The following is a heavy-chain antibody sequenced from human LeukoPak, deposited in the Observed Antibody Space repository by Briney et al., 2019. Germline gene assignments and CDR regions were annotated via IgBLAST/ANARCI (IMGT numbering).Heavy chain of an antibody. CDR3: AKAGSNYDYYYYYMDV. CDR2: ISGSGGST. J-gene: IGHJ6*03. V-gene: IGHV3-23*01. CDR1: GFTFSSYA. Sequence: GSLRLSCAASGFTFSSYAMSWVRQAPGKGLEWVSAISGSGGSTYYADSVKGRFTISRDNSKNTLYLQMNSLRAEDTAVYYCAKAGSNYDYYYYYMDVWGKGTAVTVSS. D-gene: IGHD4-11*01.